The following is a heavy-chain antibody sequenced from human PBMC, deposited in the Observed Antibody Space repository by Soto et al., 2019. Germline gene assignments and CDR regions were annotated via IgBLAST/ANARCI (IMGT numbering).Heavy chain of an antibody. CDR1: GFTFSSYS. CDR3: VRSGGTYYDFWSGYSDNWFDP. V-gene: IGHV3-48*01. CDR2: ISSSSSTI. Sequence: EVQLVESGGGLVQPGGSLRLSCAASGFTFSSYSMNWVRQAPGKGLEWVSYISSSSSTIYYADSVKGRFTISRDNAKNSLYLQMNSLRAEDTAVYYCVRSGGTYYDFWSGYSDNWFDPWGQGTLVTVSS. D-gene: IGHD3-3*01. J-gene: IGHJ5*02.